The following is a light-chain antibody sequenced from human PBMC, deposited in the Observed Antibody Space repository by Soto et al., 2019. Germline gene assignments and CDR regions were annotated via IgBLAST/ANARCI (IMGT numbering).Light chain of an antibody. Sequence: EIVLTQSPGSLSLSPGERATLSCRASQPIVATYLAWYQQKLGQAPRLLIYGASSRASDIPDRFSGGGSGTDFTLTITRLEPEDSAVYYCQLGGFGQGTKVEIQ. CDR1: QPIVATY. CDR3: QLGG. J-gene: IGKJ1*01. V-gene: IGKV3-20*01. CDR2: GAS.